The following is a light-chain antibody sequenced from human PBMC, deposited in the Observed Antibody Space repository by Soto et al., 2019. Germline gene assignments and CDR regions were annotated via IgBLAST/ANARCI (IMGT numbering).Light chain of an antibody. CDR1: TSDVGGYTY. J-gene: IGLJ3*02. CDR3: SSYTSISSLV. CDR2: EVS. Sequence: QSALTQPASVSGSPGQSITISCTGTTSDVGGYTYVSWYQQHPGKAPKLIISEVSNRPSGVSHRFSGSKSGNTASLTISGLQPADEADYYCSSYTSISSLVFGGGTQLTVL. V-gene: IGLV2-14*01.